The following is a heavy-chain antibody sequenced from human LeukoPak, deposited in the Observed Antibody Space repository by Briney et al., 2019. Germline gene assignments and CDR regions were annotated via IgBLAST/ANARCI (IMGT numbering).Heavy chain of an antibody. V-gene: IGHV3-74*01. CDR3: VRGGPSGSGDN. D-gene: IGHD3-10*01. CDR1: GDTFSAYW. Sequence: GGSLRLSCAASGDTFSAYWRHWVRQAPGKGLVWVSRINKDGSTVTYTDSVKGRFTISRDNAQNTLSLEMKSLRVDDTAVYYCVRGGPSGSGDNWGQGTLVTVSA. CDR2: INKDGSTV. J-gene: IGHJ4*02.